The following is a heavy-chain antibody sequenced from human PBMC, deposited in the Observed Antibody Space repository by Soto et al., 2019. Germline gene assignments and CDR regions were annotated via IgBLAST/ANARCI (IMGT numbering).Heavy chain of an antibody. Sequence: PSETLSLTCAVSGDSISSGGHSWSWIRQPPGKGLEWIGYIYHSGSTYYNPSLRSRVTISVDLSENQFSLDMTSVTAADTAVYYCAREGSRGDYYYAMDVWGPGITVTVSS. CDR3: AREGSRGDYYYAMDV. D-gene: IGHD3-10*01. J-gene: IGHJ6*02. V-gene: IGHV4-30-2*01. CDR1: GDSISSGGHS. CDR2: IYHSGST.